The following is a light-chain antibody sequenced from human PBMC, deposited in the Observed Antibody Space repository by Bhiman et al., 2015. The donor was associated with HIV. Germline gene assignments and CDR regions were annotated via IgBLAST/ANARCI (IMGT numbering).Light chain of an antibody. V-gene: IGLV2-8*01. CDR2: EVT. J-gene: IGLJ1*01. CDR1: SSDVGGYNH. Sequence: QSALTQPASVSGSPGQSITISCTGTSSDVGGYNHVSWYQQHPGKAPKLMIYEVTKRPSGVPDRFSGSKSGNTASLTVSGLQAEDEADYYCSSYVGSNNYVFGTGTKVTVL. CDR3: SSYVGSNNYV.